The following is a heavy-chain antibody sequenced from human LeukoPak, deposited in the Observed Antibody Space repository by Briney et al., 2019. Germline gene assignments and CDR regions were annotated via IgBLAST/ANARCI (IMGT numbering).Heavy chain of an antibody. CDR2: ISYDGSNK. D-gene: IGHD3-3*01. J-gene: IGHJ4*02. CDR1: GFTFSSYA. V-gene: IGHV3-30-3*01. CDR3: ARGADFWSGYLI. Sequence: GGSLRLSCAASGFTFSSYAMHWVRQAPGKGLEWVAVISYDGSNKYYADSVKGRFTISRDNSKNTLYLQMNSLRAEDTAVYYCARGADFWSGYLIWGQGTLVTVSS.